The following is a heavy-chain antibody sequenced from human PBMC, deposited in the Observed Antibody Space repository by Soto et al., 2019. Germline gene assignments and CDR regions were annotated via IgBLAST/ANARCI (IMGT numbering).Heavy chain of an antibody. J-gene: IGHJ4*02. CDR1: GFTFDDYA. D-gene: IGHD3-3*01. V-gene: IGHV3-9*01. CDR3: AKDLFRYYDFWSGYSV. CDR2: ISWNSGSI. Sequence: EVQLVESGGGLVQPGRSLRLSCAASGFTFDDYAMHWVRQAPGKGLEWVSGISWNSGSIGYADSVKGRFTISRDNAKNSLYLQMNSLRAEDTALYYCAKDLFRYYDFWSGYSVWGQGTLVTVSS.